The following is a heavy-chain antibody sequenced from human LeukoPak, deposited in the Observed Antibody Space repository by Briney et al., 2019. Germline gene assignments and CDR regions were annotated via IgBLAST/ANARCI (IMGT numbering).Heavy chain of an antibody. CDR3: AKDIVVVPAPVGYFDL. J-gene: IGHJ2*01. V-gene: IGHV3-23*01. CDR2: ISGSGGST. Sequence: GGSLRLSCAASGFTFSNYWMSWVRQAPGKGLEWVSGISGSGGSTYYADSVKGRFTISRDNSKNTEYLQMNSLRAEDTAVYYCAKDIVVVPAPVGYFDLWGRGTLVTVSS. CDR1: GFTFSNYW. D-gene: IGHD2-2*01.